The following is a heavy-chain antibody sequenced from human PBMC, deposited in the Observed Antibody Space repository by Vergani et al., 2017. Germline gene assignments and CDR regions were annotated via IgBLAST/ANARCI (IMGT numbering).Heavy chain of an antibody. D-gene: IGHD2-21*02. CDR2: ISSSSSYI. J-gene: IGHJ4*02. CDR1: GFTFSSYS. V-gene: IGHV3-21*01. CDR3: ARDVKKEYCCGDCYTPSDC. Sequence: EVQLVESGGGLVKPGGSLRLSCAASGFTFSSYSMNWVRQAPGKGLEWVSSISSSSSYIYYADSVRGRFTISRDNAKNSLYLQLNSLRAEDTAVYYCARDVKKEYCCGDCYTPSDCGGQGTLVTVSS.